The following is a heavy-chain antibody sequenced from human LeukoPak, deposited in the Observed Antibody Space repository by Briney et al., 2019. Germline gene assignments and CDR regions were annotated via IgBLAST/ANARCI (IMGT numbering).Heavy chain of an antibody. CDR1: GFTFSNYW. Sequence: QPGGSLRLSCVASGFTFSNYWMSWVRQAPGRGLEWVANIKQDGSQKYYVDSVKGRFTISRDNAKNSLYLQMNSLRAEDTAVYYCARGRSRRDYIVVVVAAATNWFDPWGQGTLVTVSS. CDR3: ARGRSRRDYIVVVVAAATNWFDP. CDR2: IKQDGSQK. J-gene: IGHJ5*02. V-gene: IGHV3-7*01. D-gene: IGHD2-15*01.